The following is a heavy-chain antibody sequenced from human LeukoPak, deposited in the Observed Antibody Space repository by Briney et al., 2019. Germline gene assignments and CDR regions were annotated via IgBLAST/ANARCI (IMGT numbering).Heavy chain of an antibody. CDR2: INTNTGNP. D-gene: IGHD3-10*01. CDR3: ARDELLWFGESKTTFDY. V-gene: IGHV7-4-1*02. CDR1: GYTFTSYA. Sequence: ASVKVSRKASGYTFTSYAMNWVRQAPGQGLEWMGWINTNTGNPTYAQGFTGRFVFSLDTSVSTAYLQISSLKAEDTAVYYCARDELLWFGESKTTFDYWGQGTLVTVSP. J-gene: IGHJ4*02.